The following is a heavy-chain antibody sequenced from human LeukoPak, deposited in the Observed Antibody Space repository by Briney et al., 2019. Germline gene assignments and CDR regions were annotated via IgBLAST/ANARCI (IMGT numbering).Heavy chain of an antibody. V-gene: IGHV3-21*01. D-gene: IGHD3-22*01. Sequence: GGSLRLSCAASGFTFSSYSFNWVRQAPGKGLEWVSSINTVASYIYYADSVRGRFTISRDNAENSLWLQMNGLRAEDSAVYYCARLRRNSDRSGFYYYYDNWGQGNLVTVSS. J-gene: IGHJ4*02. CDR2: INTVASYI. CDR3: ARLRRNSDRSGFYYYYDN. CDR1: GFTFSSYS.